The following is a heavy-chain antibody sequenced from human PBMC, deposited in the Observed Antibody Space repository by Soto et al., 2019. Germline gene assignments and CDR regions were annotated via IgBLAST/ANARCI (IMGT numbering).Heavy chain of an antibody. CDR3: ARFQSATVDY. CDR1: GGSISISSHY. D-gene: IGHD2-15*01. J-gene: IGHJ4*02. V-gene: IGHV4-39*01. Sequence: SETLSLTCTVSGGSISISSHYWGWIRQPPGKGLEWIGNIYYGASTYYNSSLKSRLTISLDQSKNQFSLDLKSVTAADTAVYFCARFQSATVDYWGQGTLVTVSS. CDR2: IYYGAST.